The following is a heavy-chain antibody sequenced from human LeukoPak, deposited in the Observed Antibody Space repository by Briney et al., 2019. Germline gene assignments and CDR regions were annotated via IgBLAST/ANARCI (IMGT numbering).Heavy chain of an antibody. J-gene: IGHJ4*02. CDR3: ARGPLRSAYFDY. CDR1: GYTFTSYA. CDR2: INAGNGNT. D-gene: IGHD5-12*01. V-gene: IGHV1-3*01. Sequence: ASVKVSCKASGYTFTSYAMHWVRQAPGQRLEWMGWINAGNGNTKYSQKFQGRVTITRDTSASTAYMELSSLRSEDTAVYYCARGPLRSAYFDYWGQGTLVTVSS.